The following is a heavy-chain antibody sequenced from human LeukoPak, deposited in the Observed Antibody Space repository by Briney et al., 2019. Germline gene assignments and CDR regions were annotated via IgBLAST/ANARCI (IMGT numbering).Heavy chain of an antibody. V-gene: IGHV3-33*06. Sequence: GGSLRLSCAASGFTFSSYGMHWVRQAPGKGLEWVSVIWYDGSNKYYADSVKGRFTISRDNSKNMLYLQMNSLRAEDTAVYYCAKGSHYDSSGYYRFDYWGQGTLVTVSS. CDR2: IWYDGSNK. CDR1: GFTFSSYG. D-gene: IGHD3-22*01. J-gene: IGHJ4*02. CDR3: AKGSHYDSSGYYRFDY.